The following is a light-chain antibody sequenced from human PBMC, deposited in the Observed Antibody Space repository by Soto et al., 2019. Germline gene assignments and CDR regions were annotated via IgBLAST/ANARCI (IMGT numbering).Light chain of an antibody. CDR3: SSYTSSSTRV. V-gene: IGLV2-11*01. Sequence: QSALTQPRSVSGSPGQSVTISCTGTSSDVDDYNFVSWYQQHPGTAPKLMIYDVTKRPSGVPGRFSGSRSGNTASLTISGLQAEDEADYYCSSYTSSSTRVFGTGTKLTVL. CDR2: DVT. J-gene: IGLJ1*01. CDR1: SSDVDDYNF.